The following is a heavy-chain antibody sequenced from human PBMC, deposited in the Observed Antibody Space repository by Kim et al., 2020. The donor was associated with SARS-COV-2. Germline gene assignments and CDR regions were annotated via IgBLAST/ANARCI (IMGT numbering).Heavy chain of an antibody. J-gene: IGHJ5*02. V-gene: IGHV3-48*02. Sequence: GGSLRLSCAASGFTFSSYSMNWVRQAPGKGLEWVSYISSSSSTIYYTDSVKGRFTISRDNDKNSLYLQRNSLRYEDTAVYYCAREACSSTSCYARKGVRIGWCDAWGQGTLVSVSS. CDR3: AREACSSTSCYARKGVRIGWCDA. CDR2: ISSSSSTI. CDR1: GFTFSSYS. D-gene: IGHD2-2*01.